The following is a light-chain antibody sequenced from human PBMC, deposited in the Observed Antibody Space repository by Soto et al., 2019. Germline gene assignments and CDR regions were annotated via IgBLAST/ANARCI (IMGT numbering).Light chain of an antibody. CDR1: SGHSNYA. V-gene: IGLV4-69*01. CDR3: QTWGTGSAIVV. Sequence: QLLLTQSPSASASLGASVKLTCTLSSGHSNYAIAWHQRQPEKGPRFLMKVNSGDSHIKGDGIPDRFSGSSSGAERYLFISSLQSEDEADYYCQTWGTGSAIVVFGGGTQLTVL. J-gene: IGLJ7*01. CDR2: VNSGDSH.